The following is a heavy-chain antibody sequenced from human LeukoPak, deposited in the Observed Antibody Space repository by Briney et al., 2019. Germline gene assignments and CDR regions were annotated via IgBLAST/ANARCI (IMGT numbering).Heavy chain of an antibody. D-gene: IGHD6-13*01. CDR3: AREKGRYSSSWAPQRTTGALDY. V-gene: IGHV4-59*01. J-gene: IGHJ4*02. CDR1: GVSISNYY. CDR2: IHYSGST. Sequence: PSETLSLTCTVSGVSISNYYWSWIRQPPGKGLEWIGYIHYSGSTSYNPSLKSRVTISVDTSKKQFSLKLSSVTAADTAVYYCAREKGRYSSSWAPQRTTGALDYWGQGTLVTVSS.